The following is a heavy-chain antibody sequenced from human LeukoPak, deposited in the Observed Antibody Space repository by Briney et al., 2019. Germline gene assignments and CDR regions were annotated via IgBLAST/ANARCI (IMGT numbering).Heavy chain of an antibody. CDR2: IIPIFGTA. CDR1: GGTFSSYA. V-gene: IGHV1-69*13. CDR3: ARARGSVYDSSGHYSDY. J-gene: IGHJ4*02. D-gene: IGHD3-22*01. Sequence: SVKVSCKASGGTFSSYAISWVRQAPGQGLEWMGGIIPIFGTANYAQKFQGRVTITADESTSTAYMELSSLRSEDTAVYYCARARGSVYDSSGHYSDYWGQGTLVTVSS.